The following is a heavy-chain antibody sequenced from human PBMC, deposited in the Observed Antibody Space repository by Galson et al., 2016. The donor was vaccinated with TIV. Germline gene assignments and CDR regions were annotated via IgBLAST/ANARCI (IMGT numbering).Heavy chain of an antibody. CDR1: GFTLRKYW. CDR3: ARAMAAIDSY. CDR2: INEDGSNK. V-gene: IGHV3-7*01. D-gene: IGHD5-24*01. J-gene: IGHJ4*02. Sequence: SLRLSCAASGFTLRKYWINWVRQAPGKGLEWVANINEDGSNKYYLESVKGRFTISGDDAENSVHLQMNGLRAEDTSKYYCARAMAAIDSYWAQGTLVTVSS.